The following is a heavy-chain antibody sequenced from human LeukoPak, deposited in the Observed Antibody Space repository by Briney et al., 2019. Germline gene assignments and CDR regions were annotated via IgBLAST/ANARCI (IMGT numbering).Heavy chain of an antibody. CDR1: GFIFSSYG. J-gene: IGHJ4*02. CDR3: AKDRAPTTGSSDC. Sequence: GGSLRLSCAASGFIFSSYGMSWVRQAPGKGLEWVSGISGSGGSTYYADSVKGRFTISRDSSKNTLYLQMNSLRAEDTAVYYCAKDRAPTTGSSDCWGQGTLVTVSS. V-gene: IGHV3-23*01. D-gene: IGHD3-10*01. CDR2: ISGSGGST.